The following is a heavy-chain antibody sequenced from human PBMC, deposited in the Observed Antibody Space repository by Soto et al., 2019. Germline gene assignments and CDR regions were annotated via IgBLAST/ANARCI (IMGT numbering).Heavy chain of an antibody. Sequence: QVQLVQSGAEVKKPGSSVKVSCKASGGTFSSYAISWVRQAPGQGLEWMGGIIPIFGTANYAQKFQGRVTLTADKSTSTAYMELSSLRSQDTAVYYCASDSGGDSPRSYHYYYYCGMDVWGQGTTVTVSS. V-gene: IGHV1-69*06. CDR2: IIPIFGTA. J-gene: IGHJ6*02. CDR3: ASDSGGDSPRSYHYYYYCGMDV. CDR1: GGTFSSYA. D-gene: IGHD2-21*02.